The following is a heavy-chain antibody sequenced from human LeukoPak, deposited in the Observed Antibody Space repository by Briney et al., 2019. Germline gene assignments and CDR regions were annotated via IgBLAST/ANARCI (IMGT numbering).Heavy chain of an antibody. CDR2: INSDGSST. D-gene: IGHD2-2*01. CDR1: GFTFSSYW. J-gene: IGHJ4*02. CDR3: AKGGVVVPAAIVG. Sequence: PGGSLRLSCAASGFTFSSYWMHWVRQAPGKGLVWVSRINSDGSSTSYADSVKGRFTISRDNAKNTLYLQMNSLRAEDTAVYYCAKGGVVVPAAIVGWGQGTLVTVSS. V-gene: IGHV3-74*01.